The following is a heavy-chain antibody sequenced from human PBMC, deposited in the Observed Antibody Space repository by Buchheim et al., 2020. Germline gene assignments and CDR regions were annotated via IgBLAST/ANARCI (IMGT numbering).Heavy chain of an antibody. V-gene: IGHV3-21*01. Sequence: EVQLVESGGGLAQPGGSLRLSCAASGFTFSSYSMNWVRQAPGKGLEWVSSISSSSSYIYYADSVKGRFTISRDNAKNSLYLQMNSLRAEDTAVYYCARVSGSYSSGYYYYGMDVWGQGTT. CDR1: GFTFSSYS. D-gene: IGHD1-26*01. CDR2: ISSSSSYI. J-gene: IGHJ6*02. CDR3: ARVSGSYSSGYYYYGMDV.